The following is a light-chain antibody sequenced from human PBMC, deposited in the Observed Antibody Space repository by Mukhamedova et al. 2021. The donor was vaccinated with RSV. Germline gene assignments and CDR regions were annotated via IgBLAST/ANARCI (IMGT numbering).Light chain of an antibody. V-gene: IGLV3-21*04. CDR3: QVWDRSSDHQV. J-gene: IGLJ2*01. CDR1: SIGTKR. CDR2: YDT. Sequence: GGSSIGTKRVHWYQQRPGKAPVLVSHYDTDPPSGIPKPSSAPNSGDTATLPISKVEAGDEADYYCQVWDRSSDHQVFGGGTKLPVL.